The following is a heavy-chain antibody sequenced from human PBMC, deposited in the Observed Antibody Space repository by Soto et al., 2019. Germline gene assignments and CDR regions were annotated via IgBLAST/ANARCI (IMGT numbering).Heavy chain of an antibody. J-gene: IGHJ6*02. D-gene: IGHD5-18*01. CDR3: ARDLRGGYSYGYLSNYYYYGMDV. Sequence: ASVKLACNASGCTFTSYAVHWVRQAPGQRLAWMGWINAGNGNTKYSQKFQGRVTITRDTSASTAYMELSSLRSEDTAVYYCARDLRGGYSYGYLSNYYYYGMDVWGQGTTVPVSS. CDR2: INAGNGNT. V-gene: IGHV1-3*01. CDR1: GCTFTSYA.